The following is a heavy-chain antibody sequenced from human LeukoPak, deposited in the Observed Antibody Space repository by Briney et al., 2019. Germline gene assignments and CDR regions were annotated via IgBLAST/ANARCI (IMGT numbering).Heavy chain of an antibody. CDR3: ARGRNDILTGYPFDY. CDR2: VTGDGITT. Sequence: PGGSLRLSCAASGFTFRYSAMSWVRQAPGKGLEWVSTVTGDGITTYYGNSVKGRFTISRDNSKNTLYLQMNSLRAEDTAVYYCARGRNDILTGYPFDYWGQGTLVTVSS. CDR1: GFTFRYSA. V-gene: IGHV3-23*01. D-gene: IGHD3-9*01. J-gene: IGHJ4*02.